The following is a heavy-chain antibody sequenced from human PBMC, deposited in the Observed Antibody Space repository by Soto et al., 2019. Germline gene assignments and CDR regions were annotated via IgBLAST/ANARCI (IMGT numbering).Heavy chain of an antibody. J-gene: IGHJ4*01. CDR2: TYYRSKWQN. Sequence: SQTLSLTCAISGDSVSSNSAAWNWIRRSPSRGLEWLGRTYYRSKWQNAYAVSVKSRITVNPDTSKNQFSLHLNSVTPEDTAVYFCARDPPDDDTNFDYWGQGTLVTVSS. CDR1: GDSVSSNSAA. CDR3: ARDPPDDDTNFDY. V-gene: IGHV6-1*01. D-gene: IGHD1-1*01.